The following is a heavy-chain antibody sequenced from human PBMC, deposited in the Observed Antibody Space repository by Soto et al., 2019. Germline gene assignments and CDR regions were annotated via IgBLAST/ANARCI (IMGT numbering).Heavy chain of an antibody. CDR2: IYYSGST. Sequence: SETLSLTCTVSGGSVSSYYWGWIRQPPGKGLEWIGYIYYSGSTKYNPSLKSRVTMSVDTSNNQFSLKVSSVTAADTAVYYCARHSNRNYGLYYFDYWGLGTLVTVSS. J-gene: IGHJ4*01. D-gene: IGHD4-4*01. CDR1: GGSVSSYY. CDR3: ARHSNRNYGLYYFDY. V-gene: IGHV4-59*08.